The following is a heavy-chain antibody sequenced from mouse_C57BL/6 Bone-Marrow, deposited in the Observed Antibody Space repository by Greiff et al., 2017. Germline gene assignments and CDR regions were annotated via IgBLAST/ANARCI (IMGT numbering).Heavy chain of an antibody. Sequence: QVQLQQPGAELVMPGASVKLSCKASGYTFTSYWMHWVKQRPGQGLEWIGEIDPSDSYTNYNQKFKGKSTLTVDKSSSTAYMQLSSLTSEDSAVYCCAKERDQVSFDYWGQGTPLTVSS. CDR3: AKERDQVSFDY. CDR1: GYTFTSYW. D-gene: IGHD3-2*02. CDR2: IDPSDSYT. J-gene: IGHJ2*01. V-gene: IGHV1-69*01.